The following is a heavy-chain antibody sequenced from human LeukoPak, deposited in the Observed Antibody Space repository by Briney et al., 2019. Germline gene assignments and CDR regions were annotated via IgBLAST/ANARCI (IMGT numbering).Heavy chain of an antibody. CDR2: IRVNGDWA. CDR1: GLTLSKYA. CDR3: AKGPNADYSGAFDF. Sequence: GGSLRLSCAASGLTLSKYAMMWLRQPPGKALVCVAPIRVNGDWALYAESARGRFPISRDNSKNTLYLQKRSLSGEDAAVSHCAKGPNADYSGAFDFWGQGTMVTVSS. D-gene: IGHD4-11*01. V-gene: IGHV3-23*01. J-gene: IGHJ3*01.